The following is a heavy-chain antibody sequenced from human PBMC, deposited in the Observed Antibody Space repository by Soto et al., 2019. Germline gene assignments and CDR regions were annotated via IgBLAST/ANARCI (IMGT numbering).Heavy chain of an antibody. CDR3: ARALILSYSSSLDFDY. CDR1: GDSVSSNSAA. D-gene: IGHD6-13*01. Sequence: PSQTLSLTCAISGDSVSSNSAAWNWIRQSPSRGLEWLGRTYYRSKWYNDYAVSVKSRITINPDTSKNQFSLQLNSVTPEDTAVYYCARALILSYSSSLDFDYWGQGTLVTVSS. J-gene: IGHJ4*02. CDR2: TYYRSKWYN. V-gene: IGHV6-1*01.